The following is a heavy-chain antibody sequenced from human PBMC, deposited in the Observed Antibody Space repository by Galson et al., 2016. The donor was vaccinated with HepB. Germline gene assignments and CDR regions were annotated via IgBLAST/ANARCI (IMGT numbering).Heavy chain of an antibody. CDR2: IYHSGST. V-gene: IGHV4-31*03. CDR1: GGSISTTGYY. J-gene: IGHJ3*02. Sequence: PLSLTCTVSGGSISTTGYYWSWIRQHPGKGLEWIGYIYHSGSTFYNPSLKSRLTMSVDTSKNQFSLKLSRVTAADTAVYYCAKRTTGGAFDIWGQGTTVIVS. D-gene: IGHD1-1*01. CDR3: AKRTTGGAFDI.